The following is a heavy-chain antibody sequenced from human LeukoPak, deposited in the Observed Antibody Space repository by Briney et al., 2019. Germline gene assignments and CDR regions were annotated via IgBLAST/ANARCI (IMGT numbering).Heavy chain of an antibody. CDR1: GYTLTELS. V-gene: IGHV1-24*01. J-gene: IGHJ4*02. D-gene: IGHD1-26*01. Sequence: GASVKVSCKVSGYTLTELSMHWVRQAPRKGLEWMGGFDPEDGETIYAQKFQGRVTMTEDTSTDTAYMELSSLRSEDTAVYYCATDWRGLVGATYHYWGQGTLVTVSS. CDR2: FDPEDGET. CDR3: ATDWRGLVGATYHY.